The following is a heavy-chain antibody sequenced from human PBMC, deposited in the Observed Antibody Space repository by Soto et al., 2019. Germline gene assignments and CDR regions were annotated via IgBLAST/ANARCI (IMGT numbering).Heavy chain of an antibody. CDR1: GFTFDDYA. V-gene: IGHV3-9*01. CDR3: AKDGSSSLEYFQH. Sequence: EVQLVESGGGLVQPGRSLRLSCAASGFTFDDYAMHWVRQAPGKGLEWVSGISWNSGSIGYADSVKGRFTISRDNAKNSLYLQMNSRRAEDTALYYCAKDGSSSLEYFQHWGQGTLVTVSS. CDR2: ISWNSGSI. J-gene: IGHJ1*01. D-gene: IGHD6-13*01.